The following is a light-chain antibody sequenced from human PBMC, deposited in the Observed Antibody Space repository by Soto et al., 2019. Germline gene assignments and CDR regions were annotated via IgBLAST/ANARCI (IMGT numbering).Light chain of an antibody. Sequence: EIVLTQAPGALSLSPGERATLSWRARQSVSNNYLAWYQQKPGQAPGLLIYGASKRANGTPDRFAGSGSGTDFTLTISRLEPEDFAVYFCQQYARSPRTSGQATTA. J-gene: IGKJ1*01. CDR3: QQYARSPRT. CDR2: GAS. V-gene: IGKV3-20*01. CDR1: QSVSNNY.